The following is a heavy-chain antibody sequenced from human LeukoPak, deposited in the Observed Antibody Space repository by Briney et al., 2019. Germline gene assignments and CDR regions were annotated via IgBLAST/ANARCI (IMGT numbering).Heavy chain of an antibody. J-gene: IGHJ4*02. D-gene: IGHD3-3*01. Sequence: SETLSLTCTVSGVSVSSGSYYWSWVRQPPGKGLEWIGYIYYSGSTNYNPSLKSRVTISVDTSKNQFSLRLSSVTAADTAVYYCARITIFGVVIREYYFDYWGQGTLVTVSS. CDR1: GVSVSSGSYY. V-gene: IGHV4-61*01. CDR2: IYYSGST. CDR3: ARITIFGVVIREYYFDY.